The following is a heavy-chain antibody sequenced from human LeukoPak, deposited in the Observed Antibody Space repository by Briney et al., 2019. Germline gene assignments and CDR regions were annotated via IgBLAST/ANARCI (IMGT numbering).Heavy chain of an antibody. J-gene: IGHJ1*01. D-gene: IGHD6-13*01. Sequence: TGGSLRLSCAASGFTFSSYAMHWVRQAPGKGLEWVANIKQDGSEKYYVDSVKGRFTISRDNAKNSLYLQMNSLRAEDTAVYYCARDGYSSSWYTYEYFQHWGQGTLVTVSS. V-gene: IGHV3-7*01. CDR2: IKQDGSEK. CDR1: GFTFSSYA. CDR3: ARDGYSSSWYTYEYFQH.